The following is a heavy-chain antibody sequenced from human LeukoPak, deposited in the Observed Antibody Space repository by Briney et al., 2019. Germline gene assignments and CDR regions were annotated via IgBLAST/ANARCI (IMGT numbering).Heavy chain of an antibody. V-gene: IGHV4-39*01. CDR2: IYYSGST. CDR3: ARVYSGYGKPHIDY. D-gene: IGHD5-12*01. CDR1: GGSISSSSYY. J-gene: IGHJ4*02. Sequence: SETLSLTCTVSGGSISSSSYYWGWIRQPPGKGLEWIGSIYYSGSTYYNPSLKSRVTISVDTSKNQFSLKLSSVTAADTAVYYCARVYSGYGKPHIDYWGQGTLVTVSS.